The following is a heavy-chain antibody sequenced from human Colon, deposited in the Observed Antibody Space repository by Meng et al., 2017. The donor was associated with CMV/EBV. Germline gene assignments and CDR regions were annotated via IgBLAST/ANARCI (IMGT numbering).Heavy chain of an antibody. J-gene: IGHJ4*02. V-gene: IGHV3-72*01. CDR1: GIMFSDHY. CDR3: AKIEYTGGLFIDH. CDR2: IRNKANSYAA. Sequence: SGIMFSDHYMEWVRQAPEQGLEWVGRIRNKANSYAAEYAASMKGRFSISRDDSKTSLYLQMNSLETEDTAVYYCAKIEYTGGLFIDHWGQGTLVTVSS. D-gene: IGHD6-19*01.